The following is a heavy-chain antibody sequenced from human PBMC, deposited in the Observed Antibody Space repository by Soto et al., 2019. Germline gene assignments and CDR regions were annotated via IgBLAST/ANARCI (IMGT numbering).Heavy chain of an antibody. CDR1: GGTFSSYA. J-gene: IGHJ6*02. CDR3: ARDRSCTNGVCFQRHYYYYYGMDV. D-gene: IGHD2-8*01. V-gene: IGHV1-69*01. Sequence: QVQLVQSGAEVKKPGSSVKVSCKASGGTFSSYAISWVRQAPGQGLEWMGGIIPIFGTANYAQKFQGRVTITADESTSTAYRELSSLRSEDTAVYYCARDRSCTNGVCFQRHYYYYYGMDVWGQGTTVTVSS. CDR2: IIPIFGTA.